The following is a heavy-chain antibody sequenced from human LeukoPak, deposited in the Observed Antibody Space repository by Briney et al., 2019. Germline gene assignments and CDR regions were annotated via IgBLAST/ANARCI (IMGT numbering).Heavy chain of an antibody. D-gene: IGHD2-2*01. V-gene: IGHV3-30*02. J-gene: IGHJ4*02. CDR3: AKGVVVAPDVTPFDY. CDR2: IRYDGSNK. CDR1: GFTFSSYG. Sequence: GGSLRLSCAASGFTFSSYGMHRVRQAPGKGLEWVAFIRYDGSNKYYADSVKGRFTISRDNSKNTLYLQMNSLRAEDTAVYYCAKGVVVAPDVTPFDYWGQGTLVTVSS.